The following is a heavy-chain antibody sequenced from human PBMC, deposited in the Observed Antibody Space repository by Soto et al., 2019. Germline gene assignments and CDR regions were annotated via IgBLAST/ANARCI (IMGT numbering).Heavy chain of an antibody. V-gene: IGHV4-59*01. J-gene: IGHJ4*02. D-gene: IGHD5-12*01. Sequence: SETLSLTCTVSGGSISSYYWSWIRQPPGKGLEWIGYIYYSGSTNYNPSLKSRVTISVDTSKNQFSLKLSSVTAADTAVYYCARVEYSGYVDYWGQGTLVTVS. CDR3: ARVEYSGYVDY. CDR1: GGSISSYY. CDR2: IYYSGST.